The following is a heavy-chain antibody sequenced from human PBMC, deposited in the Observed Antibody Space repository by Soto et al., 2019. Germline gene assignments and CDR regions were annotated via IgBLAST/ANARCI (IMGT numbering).Heavy chain of an antibody. CDR1: GVSIHNSHSY. J-gene: IGHJ5*01. V-gene: IGHV4-39*01. Sequence: SETLSLTCAVSGVSIHNSHSYWGWIRQPPGKGLEFIGSMYYSGGANYNPSLKSRVTISLDTSKNQFSLTVNSVTAADTAIYYCGRVVEGATRHTDFDSWGQGTLVTVSS. CDR3: GRVVEGATRHTDFDS. D-gene: IGHD2-15*01. CDR2: MYYSGGA.